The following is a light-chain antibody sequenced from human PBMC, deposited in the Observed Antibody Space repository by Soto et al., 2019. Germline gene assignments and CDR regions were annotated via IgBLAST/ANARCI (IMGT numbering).Light chain of an antibody. CDR1: QSVNSS. J-gene: IGKJ4*01. CDR3: QQYDNWPPLT. CDR2: GAS. V-gene: IGKV3-15*01. Sequence: EIVMTQSPATLSVSPGERVILSCRASQSVNSSLAWYQQRPGQAPRLLISGASTRATGVPVRFSGSGYGTEFTLTISRVQSEDFAVYYCQQYDNWPPLTFGGGTKVEIK.